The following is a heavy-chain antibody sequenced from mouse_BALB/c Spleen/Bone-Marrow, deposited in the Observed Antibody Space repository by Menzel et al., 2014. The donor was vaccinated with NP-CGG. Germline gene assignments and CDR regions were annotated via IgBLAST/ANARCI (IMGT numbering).Heavy chain of an antibody. Sequence: QVQLQQSGAELVKPGASVKSSCKASGYTSTSYYTYWVKQRPGQGLEWIGEINPSNGGTNFNEKFKSKATLTVDKSSSTAYMQLSSLTSEDSAVYYCTREGDSPFAYWGQGTLVTVSA. J-gene: IGHJ3*01. V-gene: IGHV1S81*02. D-gene: IGHD2-13*01. CDR1: GYTSTSYY. CDR2: INPSNGGT. CDR3: TREGDSPFAY.